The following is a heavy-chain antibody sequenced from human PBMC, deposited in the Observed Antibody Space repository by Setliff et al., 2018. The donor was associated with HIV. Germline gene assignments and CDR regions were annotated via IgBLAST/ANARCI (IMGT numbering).Heavy chain of an antibody. D-gene: IGHD3-16*01. V-gene: IGHV4-31*03. Sequence: SEALSLTCTVSGGSITSGGYYWSWIRQHPGKGLEWIGYIYYSGSTYYNPSLKSRVTISVDTSKNQFSLKLSSVTAADTAMYFCASRSSYVPLYYYYMDVWGKGTTVTVS. CDR1: GGSITSGGYY. CDR2: IYYSGST. J-gene: IGHJ6*03. CDR3: ASRSSYVPLYYYYMDV.